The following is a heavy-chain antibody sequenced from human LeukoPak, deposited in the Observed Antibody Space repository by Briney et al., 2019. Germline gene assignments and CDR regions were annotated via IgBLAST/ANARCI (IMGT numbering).Heavy chain of an antibody. V-gene: IGHV3-23*01. CDR2: ISGSGGST. D-gene: IGHD6-19*01. CDR1: GFTFSSYA. J-gene: IGHJ4*02. Sequence: GGSLRLSCAASGFTFSSYAMSWVRQAPGKGLEWVSGISGSGGSTYYADSAKGRFTISRDNSKNTLYLQMDSLRAEDTAVYYCAKPAAAGTGNYFDYWGQGTLVTVSS. CDR3: AKPAAAGTGNYFDY.